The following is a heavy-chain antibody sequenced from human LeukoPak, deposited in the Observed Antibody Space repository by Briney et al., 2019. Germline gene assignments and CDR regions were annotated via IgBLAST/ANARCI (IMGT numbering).Heavy chain of an antibody. D-gene: IGHD3-16*02. V-gene: IGHV3-7*03. Sequence: GGSLRLSCAASGFTFSSYWMSWVRQAPGKGLEWVANINQDGSEKYYVDSVKGRFTISRDNAKNSLYLQMNSLRAEDAAVYYCAATLDPFDYWGQGTLVTVSS. CDR2: INQDGSEK. CDR3: AATLDPFDY. CDR1: GFTFSSYW. J-gene: IGHJ4*02.